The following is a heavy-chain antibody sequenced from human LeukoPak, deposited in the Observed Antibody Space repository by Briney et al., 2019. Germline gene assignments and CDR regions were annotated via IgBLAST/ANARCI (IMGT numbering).Heavy chain of an antibody. CDR2: INPNSGGT. D-gene: IGHD1-1*01. V-gene: IGHV1-2*02. CDR1: GYTFTVYY. CDR3: ARVAHPGTIDY. Sequence: ASVKVSCTASGYTFTVYYMHWVRQAPGQGLEWMGWINPNSGGTNYAQKFQGRVTMTRDTSISTAYMELSRLRSDDTAVYYCARVAHPGTIDYWGQGTLVTVSS. J-gene: IGHJ4*02.